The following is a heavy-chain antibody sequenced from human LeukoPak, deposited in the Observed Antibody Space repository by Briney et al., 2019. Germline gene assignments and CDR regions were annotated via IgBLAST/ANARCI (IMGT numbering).Heavy chain of an antibody. CDR2: ISSAGGTT. J-gene: IGHJ1*01. D-gene: IGHD5-12*01. CDR3: VKVGDSGYGEYYQH. Sequence: GGSLRLSCSASGFTFRDYPIHWVRPAPGEGLQYVSAISSAGGTTYYADSVRGRFTISRDNSKNTLYLQMSSLRAEDTALYYCVKVGDSGYGEYYQHWGQGTLVTVSS. CDR1: GFTFRDYP. V-gene: IGHV3-64D*06.